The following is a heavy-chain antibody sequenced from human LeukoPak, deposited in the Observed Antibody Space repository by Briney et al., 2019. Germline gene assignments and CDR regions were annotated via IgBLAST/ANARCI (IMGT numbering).Heavy chain of an antibody. Sequence: SETLSLTCTVSGGSISSYYWSWIRQPPGKGLEWIGYIYYIGSTNYNPSLKSRVTISVDTSKNQFSLKLSSVTAADTAVYYCARGAAGTYWGQGTLVTVSS. V-gene: IGHV4-59*08. J-gene: IGHJ4*02. CDR1: GGSISSYY. CDR2: IYYIGST. D-gene: IGHD6-13*01. CDR3: ARGAAGTY.